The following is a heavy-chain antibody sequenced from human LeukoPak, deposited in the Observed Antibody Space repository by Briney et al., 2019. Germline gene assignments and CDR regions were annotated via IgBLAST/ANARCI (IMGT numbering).Heavy chain of an antibody. Sequence: GGSLRLSCAVSEFTVSSNHMSWVRQPSGKGLEWVSTIYTGGNTYFADSVKGRFTISRDNPKNTVYLQMNSLRAEDTAVYYCVREFSGSYYFDSWGQGALVTVSS. J-gene: IGHJ4*02. CDR2: IYTGGNT. CDR1: EFTVSSNH. D-gene: IGHD1-26*01. CDR3: VREFSGSYYFDS. V-gene: IGHV3-53*01.